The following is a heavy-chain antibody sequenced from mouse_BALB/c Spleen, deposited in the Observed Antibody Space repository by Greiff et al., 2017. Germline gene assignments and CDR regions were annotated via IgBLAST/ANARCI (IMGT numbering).Heavy chain of an antibody. D-gene: IGHD1-3*01. V-gene: IGHV3-2*02. Sequence: EVQLVESGPGLVKPSQSLSLTCTVTGFSITSDYAWYLLRQFPGNKPECMCYISYSGSTNYDPTLKGRISITRDTSKNQFFLQLNSVTTEDTATYYCARKKVNGGWFADWGEGTLVTVSA. CDR3: ARKKVNGGWFAD. CDR2: ISYSGST. J-gene: IGHJ3*01. CDR1: GFSITSDYA.